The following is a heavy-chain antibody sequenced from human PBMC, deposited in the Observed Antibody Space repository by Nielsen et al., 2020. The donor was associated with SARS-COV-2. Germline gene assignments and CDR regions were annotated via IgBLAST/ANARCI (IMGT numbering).Heavy chain of an antibody. CDR1: GFTFSGPA. V-gene: IGHV3-73*01. CDR3: TTPFWSGYYYHYYYYGMDV. J-gene: IGHJ6*02. D-gene: IGHD3-3*01. Sequence: GGSLRLSCVASGFTFSGPAMHWVRQASGKGLEWLGRIRSYANEYATAYAASVKGRFTISRDDSKNTAYLQMNSLKTEDTAVYYCTTPFWSGYYYHYYYYGMDVWGQGTTVTVSS. CDR2: IRSYANEYAT.